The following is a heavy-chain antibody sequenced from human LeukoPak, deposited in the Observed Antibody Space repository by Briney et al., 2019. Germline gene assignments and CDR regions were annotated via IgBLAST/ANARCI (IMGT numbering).Heavy chain of an antibody. D-gene: IGHD4-17*01. V-gene: IGHV4-59*01. CDR2: IYYSGST. CDR3: ARDSDGDYVGGYYFDY. CDR1: GGSISSYH. J-gene: IGHJ4*02. Sequence: PSETLSLTCTVSGGSISSYHWSWIRQPPGKGLEWIGYIYYSGSTNYNPSLKSRVTISVDTSKNQFSLKLSSVTAADTAVYYCARDSDGDYVGGYYFDYWGQGTLVTVSS.